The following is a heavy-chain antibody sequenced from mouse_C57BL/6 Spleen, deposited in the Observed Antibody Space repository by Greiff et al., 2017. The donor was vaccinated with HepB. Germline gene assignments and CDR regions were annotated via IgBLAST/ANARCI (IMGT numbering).Heavy chain of an antibody. V-gene: IGHV1-75*01. CDR2: IFPGSGST. D-gene: IGHD1-1*01. CDR3: ARTPAIYYYGSSLYFDY. CDR1: GYTFTDYY. Sequence: VQLQQSGPELVKPGASVKISCKASGYTFTDYYINWVKQRPGQGLEWIGWIFPGSGSTYYNEKFKGKATLTVDKSSSTAYMLLSSLTSEDSAVYFCARTPAIYYYGSSLYFDYWGQGTTLTVSS. J-gene: IGHJ2*01.